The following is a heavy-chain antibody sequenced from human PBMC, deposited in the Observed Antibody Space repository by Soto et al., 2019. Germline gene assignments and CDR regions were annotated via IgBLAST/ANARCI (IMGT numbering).Heavy chain of an antibody. V-gene: IGHV3-30*18. J-gene: IGHJ4*02. Sequence: PGGSLRLSCAASGFTFSSYGMHWVRQAPGKGLEWVAVISYDGSNKYYADSVKGRFTISRDNSKNTLYLQMNSLRAEDTAVYYCAKELVDWLPTFDYWGQGTLVTVSS. CDR2: ISYDGSNK. CDR3: AKELVDWLPTFDY. CDR1: GFTFSSYG. D-gene: IGHD3-9*01.